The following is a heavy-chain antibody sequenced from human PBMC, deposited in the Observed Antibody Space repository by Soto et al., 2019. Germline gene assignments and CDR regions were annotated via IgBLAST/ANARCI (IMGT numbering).Heavy chain of an antibody. CDR1: GGTFSSYA. Sequence: SVKVSCKASGGTFSSYAISWVRQAPGQGLEWMGGIIPIFGTANYAQKFQGRVTITADKSTSTAYMELSSLRSEDTAVYYCARDLYSGYGAPDYWGQGTLVTVSS. D-gene: IGHD5-12*01. CDR2: IIPIFGTA. CDR3: ARDLYSGYGAPDY. J-gene: IGHJ4*02. V-gene: IGHV1-69*06.